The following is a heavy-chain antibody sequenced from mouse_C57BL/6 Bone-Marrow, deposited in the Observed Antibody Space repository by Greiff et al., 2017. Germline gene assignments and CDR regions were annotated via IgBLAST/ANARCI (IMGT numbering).Heavy chain of an antibody. D-gene: IGHD1-1*01. V-gene: IGHV1-19*01. Sequence: VQLQQSGPVLVKPGASVKMSCKASGYTFTDYYMNWVKQSHGKSLEWIGVINPYNGGTSYNQKFKGKATLTVDTSSSTAYMELNSLTSEDSAVYYCARSLLRFFDYWGQGTTLTVSS. J-gene: IGHJ2*01. CDR1: GYTFTDYY. CDR2: INPYNGGT. CDR3: ARSLLRFFDY.